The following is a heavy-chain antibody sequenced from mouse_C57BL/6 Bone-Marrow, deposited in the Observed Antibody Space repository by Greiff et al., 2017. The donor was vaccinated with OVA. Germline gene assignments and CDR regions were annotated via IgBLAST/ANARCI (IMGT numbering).Heavy chain of an antibody. CDR2: ISDGGSYT. CDR3: AREGDYDVEDYFDY. Sequence: EVQLVESGGGLVKPGGSLKLSCAASGFTFSSYAMSWVRQTPEKRLEWVANISDGGSYTYYPDNVKGRFTISRDNAKNNLYLQMSHLKSEDTAMYYCAREGDYDVEDYFDYWGQGTTLTVSS. D-gene: IGHD2-4*01. V-gene: IGHV5-4*01. CDR1: GFTFSSYA. J-gene: IGHJ2*01.